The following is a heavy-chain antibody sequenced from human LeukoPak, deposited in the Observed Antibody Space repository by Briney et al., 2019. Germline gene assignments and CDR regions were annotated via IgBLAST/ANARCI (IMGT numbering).Heavy chain of an antibody. Sequence: PGGSLRLSCAASRFTFSSYGMHWVRQAPGKGLEWVAYIQYDGSNEQYADSVKGRFTISRDNAKNSLYLQMNSLRAEDTAVYYCARATQGLLLSYWGQGTLVTVSS. CDR2: IQYDGSNE. D-gene: IGHD2-21*02. J-gene: IGHJ4*02. CDR1: RFTFSSYG. CDR3: ARATQGLLLSY. V-gene: IGHV3-30*02.